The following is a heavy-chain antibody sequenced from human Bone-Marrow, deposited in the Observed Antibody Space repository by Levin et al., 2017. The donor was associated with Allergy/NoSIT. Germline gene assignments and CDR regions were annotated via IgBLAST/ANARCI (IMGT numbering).Heavy chain of an antibody. CDR2: INSDGSST. D-gene: IGHD2-2*01. J-gene: IGHJ4*02. CDR1: GFTFSSYW. CDR3: ARENVVVPAAHPYYFDY. V-gene: IGHV3-74*01. Sequence: GESLKISCAASGFTFSSYWMHWVRQAPGKGLVWVSRINSDGSSTSYADSVKGRFTISRDNAKNTLYLQMNSLRAEDTAVYYCARENVVVPAAHPYYFDYWGQGTLVTVSS.